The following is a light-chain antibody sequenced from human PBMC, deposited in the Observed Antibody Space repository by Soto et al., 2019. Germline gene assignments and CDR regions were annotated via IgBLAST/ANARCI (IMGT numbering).Light chain of an antibody. CDR3: QSYDSNNPWV. CDR2: EDN. CDR1: SGSIASNY. V-gene: IGLV6-57*01. Sequence: NFMLTQPHSVSGSPGKTVTISCTRSSGSIASNYVQWYQQRPGSSPTTVIYEDNQRPSGVPDRFSGSIDTFSNSASLTISGLKTEDEAYYYCQSYDSNNPWVFGGGTKLTVL. J-gene: IGLJ3*02.